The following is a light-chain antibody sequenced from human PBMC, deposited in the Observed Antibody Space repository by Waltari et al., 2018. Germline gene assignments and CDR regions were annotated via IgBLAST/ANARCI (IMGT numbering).Light chain of an antibody. CDR3: QHGNTFPLT. CDR1: QDISRW. CDR2: DAS. Sequence: DIQMTQSPSSVSASVGDRGLITCRASQDISRWLAWYQQTPGKAPTFLIYDASTLQSGVPSRFSGTGSGTEFTLTISSLQPEDFATYYCQHGNTFPLTFGGGTKVEIK. J-gene: IGKJ4*01. V-gene: IGKV1-12*01.